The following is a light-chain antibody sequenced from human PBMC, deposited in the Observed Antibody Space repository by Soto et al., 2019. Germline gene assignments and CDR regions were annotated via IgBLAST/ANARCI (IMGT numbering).Light chain of an antibody. CDR3: PQYHNLPYT. CDR2: GAS. Sequence: DIQMTQSPSSLSASVGDRVTITCQASQDIGNYLNWYQQKPGKAPKVLIYGASNLETGVPSRFSGSASGTDFTFAISSLQPEDIATYYWPQYHNLPYTCGQGTKLEIK. V-gene: IGKV1-33*01. CDR1: QDIGNY. J-gene: IGKJ2*01.